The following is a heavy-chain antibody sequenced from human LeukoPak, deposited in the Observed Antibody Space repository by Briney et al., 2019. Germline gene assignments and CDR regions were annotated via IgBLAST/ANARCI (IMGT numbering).Heavy chain of an antibody. V-gene: IGHV3-48*04. Sequence: GGSLXLSCAASGFTFSSYSMNWVRQAPGKGPEWVSYISSSGSTIYYADSVKGRFTISRDNAKNSLYLQMNSLRAEDTAVYYCAELGITMIGGVWGKGTTVTISS. CDR1: GFTFSSYS. CDR3: AELGITMIGGV. CDR2: ISSSGSTI. J-gene: IGHJ6*04. D-gene: IGHD3-10*02.